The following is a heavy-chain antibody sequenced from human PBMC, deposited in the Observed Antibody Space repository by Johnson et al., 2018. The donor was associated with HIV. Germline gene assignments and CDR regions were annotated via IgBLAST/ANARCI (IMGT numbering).Heavy chain of an antibody. CDR3: VKENHFYESSGDPSDAFDM. Sequence: EVQLVESAGGVIQPGGSLSISCSATGFTFSSYAMSWVRQAPGKGLEWVSAISGSGGTTYYADSVKGRFTISRANSRKPLFLQMSSLRVDDTALYFCVKENHFYESSGDPSDAFDMWGQGTRVTVSS. V-gene: IGHV3-23*04. J-gene: IGHJ3*02. CDR2: ISGSGGTT. D-gene: IGHD3-22*01. CDR1: GFTFSSYA.